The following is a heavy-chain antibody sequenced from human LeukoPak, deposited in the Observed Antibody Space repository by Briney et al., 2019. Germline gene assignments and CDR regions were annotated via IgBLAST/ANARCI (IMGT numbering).Heavy chain of an antibody. J-gene: IGHJ6*02. CDR2: ISGDGGST. V-gene: IGHV3-43*02. CDR1: GFTFDDYA. Sequence: PGGSLRLSCAASGFTFDDYAMHWVRQAPGKGLEWVSLISGDGGSTYYADSVKGRFTISRDNSKNSLYLQMNSLRTEDTALYYCAKGFSVLASNHYYYYYSMDVWGQGTTVTVSS. D-gene: IGHD3-3*01. CDR3: AKGFSVLASNHYYYYYSMDV.